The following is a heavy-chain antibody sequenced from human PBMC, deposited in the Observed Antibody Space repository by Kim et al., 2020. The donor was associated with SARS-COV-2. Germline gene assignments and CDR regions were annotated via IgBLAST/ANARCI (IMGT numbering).Heavy chain of an antibody. V-gene: IGHV4-31*03. J-gene: IGHJ6*02. CDR3: ATVTTSGGYYYGMDV. Sequence: SETLSLTCTVSGGSISSGGYYWSWIRQHPGKGLEWIGYIYYSGSTYYNPSLKSRVTISVDTSKNQFSLKLSSVTAADTAVYYCATVTTSGGYYYGMDVWGQGTTVTVSS. CDR2: IYYSGST. CDR1: GGSISSGGYY. D-gene: IGHD4-17*01.